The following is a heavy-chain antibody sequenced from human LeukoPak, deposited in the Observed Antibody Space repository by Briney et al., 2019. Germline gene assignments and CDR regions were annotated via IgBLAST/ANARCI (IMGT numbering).Heavy chain of an antibody. J-gene: IGHJ4*02. CDR2: IYYSGST. CDR1: GGSISSYY. CDR3: ARDPFNSSGEDY. D-gene: IGHD6-19*01. Sequence: PSETLSLTCTVSGGSISSYYWSWIRQPPGKGLEWIGYIYYSGSTNYNPSLKSRVTISVDTSKNQFSLKLSSVTAADTAVYYCARDPFNSSGEDYWGQGTLVTVSS. V-gene: IGHV4-59*01.